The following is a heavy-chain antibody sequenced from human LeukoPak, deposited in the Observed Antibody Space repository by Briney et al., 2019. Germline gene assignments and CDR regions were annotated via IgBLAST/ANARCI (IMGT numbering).Heavy chain of an antibody. D-gene: IGHD2-15*01. CDR2: INHSGST. CDR3: ARVNVVVAPTANDTYYYYYYGMDV. V-gene: IGHV4-34*01. Sequence: SETLSLTCAVYGGSFSGYYWSWIRQPPGKGLEWIGEINHSGSTNYNPSLKSRVTISVDTSKNQFTLKLSSVTAADTAVYYCARVNVVVAPTANDTYYYYYYGMDVWGQGTTVTVSS. J-gene: IGHJ6*02. CDR1: GGSFSGYY.